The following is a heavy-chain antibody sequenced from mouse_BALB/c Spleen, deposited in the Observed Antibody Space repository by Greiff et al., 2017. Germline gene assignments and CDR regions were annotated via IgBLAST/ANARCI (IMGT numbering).Heavy chain of an antibody. D-gene: IGHD1-1*01. V-gene: IGHV1-7*01. CDR3: AKTTGRFAY. Sequence: QVQLQQSGAELAKPGASVKMSCKASGYTFTSYWMNWVKQRPGQGLEWIGYINPSTGYTGYNQKFKDKATWTADKSSSKAYMQLSSLTSEDSAVYYCAKTTGRFAYWGQGTLVTVSA. CDR1: GYTFTSYW. CDR2: INPSTGYT. J-gene: IGHJ3*01.